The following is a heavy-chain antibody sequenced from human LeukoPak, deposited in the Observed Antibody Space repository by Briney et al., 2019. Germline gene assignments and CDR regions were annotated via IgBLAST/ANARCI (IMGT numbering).Heavy chain of an antibody. D-gene: IGHD5-12*01. V-gene: IGHV3-49*04. CDR2: IRSKAYGGTT. CDR1: GFTFGDYA. J-gene: IGHJ5*02. Sequence: GGSLRLSCTASGFTFGDYAMSWVRQAPGKGLEWVGFIRSKAYGGTTEYAASVKGRFTISRDDSKSIAYLQMNSLKTEDTAVYYCTRGGGYVSFDPWGQGTLVTVSS. CDR3: TRGGGYVSFDP.